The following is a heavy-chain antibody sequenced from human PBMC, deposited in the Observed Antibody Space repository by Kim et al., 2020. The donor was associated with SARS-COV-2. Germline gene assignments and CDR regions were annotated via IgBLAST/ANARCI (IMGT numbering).Heavy chain of an antibody. CDR1: GGSISSSSYY. Sequence: SETLSLTCTVSGGSISSSSYYWGWIRQPPGKGLEWIGSIYYSGSTYYNPSLKSRVTISVDTSKNQFSLKLSSVTAADTAVYYCARDEYSSGWYLRNYWGQGTLVTVSS. CDR2: IYYSGST. V-gene: IGHV4-39*07. CDR3: ARDEYSSGWYLRNY. J-gene: IGHJ4*02. D-gene: IGHD6-19*01.